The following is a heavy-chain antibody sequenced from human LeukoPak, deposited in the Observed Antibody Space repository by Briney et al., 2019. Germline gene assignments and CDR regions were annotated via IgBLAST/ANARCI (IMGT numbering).Heavy chain of an antibody. CDR3: AGLGWRDFWSGYYLDY. J-gene: IGHJ4*02. V-gene: IGHV4-34*01. D-gene: IGHD3-3*01. Sequence: PSETLSLTCAVYGGSFSGYYWSWIRQPPGKGLEWIGEINHSGSTNYNPSLKSRVTISVDTSKNQFSLKLSSVTAADTAVYYCAGLGWRDFWSGYYLDYWGQGTLVTVSS. CDR1: GGSFSGYY. CDR2: INHSGST.